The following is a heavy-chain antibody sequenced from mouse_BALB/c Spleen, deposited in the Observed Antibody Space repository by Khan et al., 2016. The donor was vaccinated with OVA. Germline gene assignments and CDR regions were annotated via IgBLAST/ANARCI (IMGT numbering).Heavy chain of an antibody. CDR2: ISYSGST. CDR3: ARWGNSYFDY. Sequence: VQLKQSGPGLVKPSQSLSLTCTVTGYSITSDYAWNWIRQFPGNKLEWMGYISYSGSTSYNPSLKSRISITRDTSKNQFFLQLNSVTTEDTATDYCARWGNSYFDYWGQGTTLTVSS. CDR1: GYSITSDYA. J-gene: IGHJ2*01. V-gene: IGHV3-2*02.